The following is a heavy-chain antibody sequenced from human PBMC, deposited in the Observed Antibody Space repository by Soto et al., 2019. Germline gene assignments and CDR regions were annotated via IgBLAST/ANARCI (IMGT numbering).Heavy chain of an antibody. V-gene: IGHV4-34*01. CDR2: INHSGST. CDR1: GGSFSGYY. J-gene: IGHJ6*02. Sequence: SETLSLTCAVYGGSFSGYYWSWIRQLPGKGLEWIGEINHSGSTNYNPSLKSRVTISVDTSKDQFSLKLSSVTAADTAVYYCARGPTRGKNYYYYYGMDVWGQGTTVTVSS. CDR3: ARGPTRGKNYYYYYGMDV.